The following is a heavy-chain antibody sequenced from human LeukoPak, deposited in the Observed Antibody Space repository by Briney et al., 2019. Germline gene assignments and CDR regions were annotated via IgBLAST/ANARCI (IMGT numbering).Heavy chain of an antibody. CDR2: INSDGNNT. CDR1: GFTFSSFR. D-gene: IGHD6-19*01. Sequence: GGSLRLSCAASGFTFSSFRMHWVGQAPGKGLVWVSRINSDGNNTAYADSVKGRFTISRDNAKNTLYLQMNSLRVEDTAVYYCSRRIAVAGLGDWFDPWGQGTLVTVSS. V-gene: IGHV3-74*01. CDR3: SRRIAVAGLGDWFDP. J-gene: IGHJ5*02.